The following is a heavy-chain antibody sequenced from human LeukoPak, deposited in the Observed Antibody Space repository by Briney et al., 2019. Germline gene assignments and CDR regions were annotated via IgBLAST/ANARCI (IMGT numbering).Heavy chain of an antibody. V-gene: IGHV3-53*01. CDR1: GFTVSSNY. Sequence: GGSLRLSCAASGFTVSSNYMSWVRQAPGKGLEWVSVIYSGGSTYYADSVKGRFTISRDNSKNTLYLQMNSLRAEDTAVYYCARFIAAAGTFDCWGQGTLVTVSS. CDR2: IYSGGST. J-gene: IGHJ4*02. D-gene: IGHD6-13*01. CDR3: ARFIAAAGTFDC.